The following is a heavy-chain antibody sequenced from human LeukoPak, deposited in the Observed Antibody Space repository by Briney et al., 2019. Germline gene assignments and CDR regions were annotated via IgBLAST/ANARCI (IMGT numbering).Heavy chain of an antibody. Sequence: GASVKVSCKASGYTFTGYYMHWVRQAPGQGLEWMGWINPNSGGTNYAQKFQGRVTMTRDTSISTAYMELSRLRSDDTAVYYCARSRTPDIQLWLLPRSNNFDYWGQGTLVTVSS. J-gene: IGHJ4*02. CDR1: GYTFTGYY. V-gene: IGHV1-2*02. CDR3: ARSRTPDIQLWLLPRSNNFDY. D-gene: IGHD5-18*01. CDR2: INPNSGGT.